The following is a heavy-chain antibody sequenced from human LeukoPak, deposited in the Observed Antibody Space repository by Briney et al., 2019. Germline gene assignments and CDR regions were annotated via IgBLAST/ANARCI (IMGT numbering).Heavy chain of an antibody. V-gene: IGHV4-34*01. CDR1: GGSFSGYY. D-gene: IGHD5-18*01. Sequence: TSETLSLTCAVYGGSFSGYYWSWIRQPPGKGLEWIGEINHSGSTNYNPSLKSRVTISVDTSRNQFSLKLSSVTAADTAVYYCARGRVWGYGLDYWGQGTLVTVSS. CDR3: ARGRVWGYGLDY. CDR2: INHSGST. J-gene: IGHJ4*02.